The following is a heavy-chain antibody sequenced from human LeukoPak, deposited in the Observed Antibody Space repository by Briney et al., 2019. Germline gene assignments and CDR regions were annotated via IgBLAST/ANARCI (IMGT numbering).Heavy chain of an antibody. J-gene: IGHJ4*02. CDR1: GFTFSSSG. V-gene: IGHV3-30*18. Sequence: PGRSLRLSCAASGFTFSSSGMHWVRQAPGKGLEWVAVISYDGGNKYYADSVKGRFTISRDNSKNTLYLQMNSLIPEDTAVYYCAKGKIRWDDFGGFDYWGQGNPGHRLL. D-gene: IGHD3-10*01. CDR2: ISYDGGNK. CDR3: AKGKIRWDDFGGFDY.